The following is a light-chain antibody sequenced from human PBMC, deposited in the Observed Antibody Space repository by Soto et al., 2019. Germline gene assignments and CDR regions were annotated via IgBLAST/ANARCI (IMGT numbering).Light chain of an antibody. CDR3: CSYTSSSTLI. CDR2: DVS. J-gene: IGLJ2*01. Sequence: QSALTQPASVSGSPGQSITISCTGTSSDIGGYNYVSWYQQHPGKAPKLMIFDVSNRPSGVSNRFSGSKSGNTASLTISGLPAEDEAYYYSCSYTSSSTLIFGGGTKLTVL. V-gene: IGLV2-14*01. CDR1: SSDIGGYNY.